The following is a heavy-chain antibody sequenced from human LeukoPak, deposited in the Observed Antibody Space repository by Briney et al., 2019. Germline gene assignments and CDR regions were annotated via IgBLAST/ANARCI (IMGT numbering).Heavy chain of an antibody. CDR1: GFSFSSYW. J-gene: IGHJ5*02. V-gene: IGHV3-7*01. CDR3: ARDNPWVAAAGTLGIDWFDP. Sequence: GGSLRLSCAVSGFSFSSYWMSWVRQAPGKGLEWVASLNQDGSEKHYVDSGKGRFTISRDNAEKSLYLQMNTLRAEDTAVYYCARDNPWVAAAGTLGIDWFDPWGQGTLVTVSS. CDR2: LNQDGSEK. D-gene: IGHD6-13*01.